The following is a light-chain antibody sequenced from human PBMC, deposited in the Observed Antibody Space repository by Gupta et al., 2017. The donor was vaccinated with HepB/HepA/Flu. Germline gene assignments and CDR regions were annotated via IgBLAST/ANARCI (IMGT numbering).Light chain of an antibody. Sequence: EIVMTQSPATLSVSPGERATLSCRASQSVSDKLAWYQQKPGQAPRLLIYDASTRATRVADRFSGSGSGTEFTLNISSRQSEDFAIYYCQQEDYCPFTFGRGTKVEIK. CDR1: QSVSDK. CDR3: QQEDYCPFT. J-gene: IGKJ4*01. CDR2: DAS. V-gene: IGKV3-15*01.